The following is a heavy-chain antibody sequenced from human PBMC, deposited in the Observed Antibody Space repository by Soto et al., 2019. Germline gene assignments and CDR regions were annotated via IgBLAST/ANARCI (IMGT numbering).Heavy chain of an antibody. CDR2: INPSGGST. D-gene: IGHD3-10*01. V-gene: IGHV1-46*01. CDR3: FTYYYGWGSYYPNDY. CDR1: GYTFTSYY. J-gene: IGHJ4*02. Sequence: ASVKVSCKASGYTFTSYYMHWVRQAPGQGLEWMGIINPSGGSTSYAQKFQGRVTMTRDTSTSTVYMELSSLRSEDTAVYYCFTYYYGWGSYYPNDYWGQGTLVTSPQ.